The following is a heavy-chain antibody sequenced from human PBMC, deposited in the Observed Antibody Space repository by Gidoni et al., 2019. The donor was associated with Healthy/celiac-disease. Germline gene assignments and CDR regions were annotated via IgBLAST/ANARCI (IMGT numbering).Heavy chain of an antibody. V-gene: IGHV4-34*01. Sequence: YNPSLKSRVTISVDTSKNQFSLKLSSVTAADTAVYYCARGAILGYCSSTSCYTGKFDYWGQGTLVTVSS. CDR3: ARGAILGYCSSTSCYTGKFDY. J-gene: IGHJ4*02. D-gene: IGHD2-2*02.